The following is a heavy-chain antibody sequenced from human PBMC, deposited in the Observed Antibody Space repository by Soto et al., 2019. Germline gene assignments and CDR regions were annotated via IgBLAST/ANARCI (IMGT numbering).Heavy chain of an antibody. D-gene: IGHD2-8*01. CDR2: INAGNGNT. J-gene: IGHJ6*02. CDR1: GYPFTSYA. V-gene: IGHV1-3*01. Sequence: XAVKVSSKASGYPFTSYAMHWVRQAPGQRLEWMGWINAGNGNTKYSQKFQGRVTITRDTSASTAYMELSSLRSEDTAVYYCARELIVIMVYPYYYGMDVWGQGTTVTVSS. CDR3: ARELIVIMVYPYYYGMDV.